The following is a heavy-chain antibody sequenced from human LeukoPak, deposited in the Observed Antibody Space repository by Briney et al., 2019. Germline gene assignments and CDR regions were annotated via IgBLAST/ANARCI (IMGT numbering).Heavy chain of an antibody. CDR3: ARGVGATTDAEYFQH. V-gene: IGHV4-31*03. CDR2: IYYSGST. D-gene: IGHD1-26*01. Sequence: KTSQTLSLTCTVSGGSISSGGYSWSWIRQHPGKGLEWIGYIYYSGSTYYNPSLKSRVTISVDTSKNQFSLKLSSVTAADTAVYYCARGVGATTDAEYFQHWGQGTLVTVSS. J-gene: IGHJ1*01. CDR1: GGSISSGGYS.